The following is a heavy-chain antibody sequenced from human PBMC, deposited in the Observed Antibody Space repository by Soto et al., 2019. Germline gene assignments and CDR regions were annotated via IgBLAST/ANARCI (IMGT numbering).Heavy chain of an antibody. V-gene: IGHV3-30*18. CDR2: ISYDGSNK. D-gene: IGHD3-10*01. J-gene: IGHJ6*02. Sequence: QVQLVESGGGVVQPGRSLRLSCAASGFSFSSYGMHWVRQAPGKGLEWVAVISYDGSNKYYADSVKGRFTISRDNSKNTLYLQTNSLRAEDTAVYYCAKDRVFLWFGGPSSWGGGMDVWGQGTTVTVSS. CDR3: AKDRVFLWFGGPSSWGGGMDV. CDR1: GFSFSSYG.